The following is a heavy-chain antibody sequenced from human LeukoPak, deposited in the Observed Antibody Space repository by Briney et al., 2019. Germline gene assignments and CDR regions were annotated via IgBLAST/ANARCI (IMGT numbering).Heavy chain of an antibody. CDR2: MSHSGST. D-gene: IGHD3-10*01. CDR3: ARLPYYGSGSYYPYYYYYLDV. V-gene: IGHV4-34*01. CDR1: GGSFSGYY. J-gene: IGHJ6*03. Sequence: PSETLSLTCAVYGGSFSGYYWSWIRQPPGKGLEWIGEMSHSGSTNYNPSLKSRVTMSVDTSKNQFSLKLSSVTAADTAVYYCARLPYYGSGSYYPYYYYYLDVWDKGTTVTISS.